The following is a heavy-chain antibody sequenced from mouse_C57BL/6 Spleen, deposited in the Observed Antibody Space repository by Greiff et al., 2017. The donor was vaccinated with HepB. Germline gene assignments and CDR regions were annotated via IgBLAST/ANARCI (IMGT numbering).Heavy chain of an antibody. Sequence: EVKLMESGGDLVKPGGSLKLSCAASGFTFSSYGMSWVRQTPDKRLEWVATISSGGSYTYYPDSVKGRFTISRDNAKNTLYLQLSSLKSEDTAMYYCARPPRSYWYFDVWGTGTTVTVAS. J-gene: IGHJ1*03. CDR1: GFTFSSYG. CDR3: ARPPRSYWYFDV. CDR2: ISSGGSYT. D-gene: IGHD1-1*01. V-gene: IGHV5-6*01.